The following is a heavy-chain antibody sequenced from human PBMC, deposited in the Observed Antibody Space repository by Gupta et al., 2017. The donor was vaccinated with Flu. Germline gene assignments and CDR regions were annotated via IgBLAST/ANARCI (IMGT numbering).Heavy chain of an antibody. CDR2: ISGSGGST. Sequence: EVQLLESGGGLVQPGGSLRLSCAASGFTFSSYAMSWVRQAPGKGLEWVSAISGSGGSTYYADSVKGRFTISRDNSKNTLYLQMNSLRAEDTAVYYCAKDPASYYYDSSGHLDRDYWGQGTLVTVSS. J-gene: IGHJ4*02. CDR3: AKDPASYYYDSSGHLDRDY. V-gene: IGHV3-23*01. D-gene: IGHD3-22*01. CDR1: GFTFSSYA.